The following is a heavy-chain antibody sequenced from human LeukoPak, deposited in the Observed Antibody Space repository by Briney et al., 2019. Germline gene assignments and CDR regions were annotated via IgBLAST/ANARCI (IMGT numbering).Heavy chain of an antibody. CDR1: GLTFSSYA. V-gene: IGHV3-30*14. CDR3: ARAGGYSYGDLTFDI. Sequence: GSLRLSCAASGLTFSSYAMHWVRQAPGKGLEWVAVISYDGSNKYYADSVKGRFTISRDNSKNTLYVQMNNLRGEDTAVYYCARAGGYSYGDLTFDIWGQGTMVTVSS. CDR2: ISYDGSNK. J-gene: IGHJ3*02. D-gene: IGHD5-18*01.